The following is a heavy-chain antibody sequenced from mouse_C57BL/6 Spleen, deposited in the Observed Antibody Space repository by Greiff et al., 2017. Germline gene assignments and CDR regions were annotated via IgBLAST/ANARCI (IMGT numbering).Heavy chain of an antibody. J-gene: IGHJ3*01. V-gene: IGHV1-19*01. D-gene: IGHD2-4*01. CDR2: INPYNGGT. Sequence: EVQLVESGPVLVKPGASVKMSCKASGYTFTDYYMNWVKQSHGKSLEWIGVINPYNGGTSYNQKFKGKATLTVDKSSSTAYMELNSLTSEDSAVYYCARGCIDYDDSPAYWGQGTLVTVSA. CDR3: ARGCIDYDDSPAY. CDR1: GYTFTDYY.